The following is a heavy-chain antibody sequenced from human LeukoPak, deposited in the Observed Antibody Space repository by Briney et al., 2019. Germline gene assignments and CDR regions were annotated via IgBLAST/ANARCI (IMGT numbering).Heavy chain of an antibody. J-gene: IGHJ5*02. V-gene: IGHV3-74*01. CDR3: TRLQIAVAGPNWFDP. Sequence: PGGSLRLSCAASGFTFSSYWVDWVRQAPGKGLVWVSRIASDGSSTTYADSVKGRFSISRDNAKNTLYLQMNGLRVEDTAVYYCTRLQIAVAGPNWFDPWGQGTLVTVSS. CDR2: IASDGSST. D-gene: IGHD6-19*01. CDR1: GFTFSSYW.